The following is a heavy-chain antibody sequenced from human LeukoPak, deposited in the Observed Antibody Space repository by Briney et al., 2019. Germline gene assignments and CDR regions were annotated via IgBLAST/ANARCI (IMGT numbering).Heavy chain of an antibody. D-gene: IGHD3-22*01. J-gene: IGHJ4*02. Sequence: GSLRLSCAASGFIFSDYYMSWIRQAPGKGLEWVSYISSSGSTIYYADAVKGRFTISRDNAKNSLYLQMNSLRAEDTAVYYCARVSDSSAFGYWGQGTLVTVSS. CDR2: ISSSGSTI. V-gene: IGHV3-11*01. CDR1: GFIFSDYY. CDR3: ARVSDSSAFGY.